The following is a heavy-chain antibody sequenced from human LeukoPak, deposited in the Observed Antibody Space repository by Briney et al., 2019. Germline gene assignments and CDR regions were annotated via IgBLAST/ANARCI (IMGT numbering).Heavy chain of an antibody. V-gene: IGHV3-23*01. CDR1: GFTFTNYA. Sequence: GGSLRLSCAASGFTFTNYAMSWVRQAPGKGLEWVSSITGSGGSTFYADPVKGRFTISRDNSKNMVYLQMNSLRAEDTAVYYCAKVGNYYGSGSFFDYWGQGTLVTVSS. CDR3: AKVGNYYGSGSFFDY. D-gene: IGHD3-10*01. CDR2: ITGSGGST. J-gene: IGHJ4*02.